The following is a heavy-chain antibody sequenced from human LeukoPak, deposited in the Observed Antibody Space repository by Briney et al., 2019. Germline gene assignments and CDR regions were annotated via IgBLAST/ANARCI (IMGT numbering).Heavy chain of an antibody. Sequence: PGGSLRLSCAASGFTFSSYAMSWVRQAPGKGLEWVSAISGSGGSTYYADSVKGRFTISRDNSKNTLYLQMNSLRAEDTAVYYCAKDQYYDSRGYLDYWGQGTLVTVSS. J-gene: IGHJ4*02. CDR1: GFTFSSYA. D-gene: IGHD3-22*01. CDR2: ISGSGGST. V-gene: IGHV3-23*01. CDR3: AKDQYYDSRGYLDY.